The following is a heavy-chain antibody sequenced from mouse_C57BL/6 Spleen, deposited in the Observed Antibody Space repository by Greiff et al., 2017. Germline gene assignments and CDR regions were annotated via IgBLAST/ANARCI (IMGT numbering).Heavy chain of an antibody. CDR1: GYAFSSSW. Sequence: VQLQQSGPELVKPGASVKISCKASGYAFSSSWMNWVKQRPGKGLEWIGRIYPGDGDTNYNGKFKGKATLTADKSSSTAYMQLSSLTSEDSAVYFCARCGTTVVARNAMDYWGQGTSVTVSS. CDR2: IYPGDGDT. J-gene: IGHJ4*01. D-gene: IGHD1-1*01. V-gene: IGHV1-82*01. CDR3: ARCGTTVVARNAMDY.